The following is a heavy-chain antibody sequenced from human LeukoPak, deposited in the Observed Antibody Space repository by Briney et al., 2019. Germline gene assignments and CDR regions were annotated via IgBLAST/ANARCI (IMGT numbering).Heavy chain of an antibody. CDR1: GFTFSSYA. CDR2: ISGSGGST. Sequence: GESLRLSCAASGFTFSSYAMSWVRQAPGKGLEWVSAISGSGGSTYYADSVKGRFTISRDNSKNTLYLQMNSLRAEDTAVYYCAKDQFIVVVVAPIGDFDYWGQGTLVTVSS. D-gene: IGHD2-15*01. V-gene: IGHV3-23*01. CDR3: AKDQFIVVVVAPIGDFDY. J-gene: IGHJ4*02.